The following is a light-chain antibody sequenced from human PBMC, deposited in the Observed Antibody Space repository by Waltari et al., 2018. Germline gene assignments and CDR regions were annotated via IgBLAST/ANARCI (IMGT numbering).Light chain of an antibody. CDR1: TSALGGYNY. CDR2: DVS. CDR3: SSFTSSSTWV. V-gene: IGLV2-14*03. J-gene: IGLJ3*02. Sequence: QSALTQPASVSGSPGQSITLSCTGTTSALGGYNYVSWYQQHPGKAPKLMIYDVSSRPSGISSRFSGSKFGNTASLTISGLQPEDEADYYCSSFTSSSTWVFGGGTKLTVL.